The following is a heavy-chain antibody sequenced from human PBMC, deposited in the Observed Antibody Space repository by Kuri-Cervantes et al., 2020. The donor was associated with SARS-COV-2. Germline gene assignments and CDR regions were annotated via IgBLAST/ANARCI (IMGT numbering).Heavy chain of an antibody. CDR2: INQDGMEK. D-gene: IGHD2-21*02. J-gene: IGHJ4*02. CDR3: ASAFGGAWYYVFDY. CDR1: GFTFSSYW. Sequence: GESLKISCAGSGFTFSSYWMSWVRQGPGKALEWVASINQDGMEKYYVDSVKARLTISRDTAKNSLYLEIASLRAEDTAVYYCASAFGGAWYYVFDYWCQGTLVTVSS. V-gene: IGHV3-7*01.